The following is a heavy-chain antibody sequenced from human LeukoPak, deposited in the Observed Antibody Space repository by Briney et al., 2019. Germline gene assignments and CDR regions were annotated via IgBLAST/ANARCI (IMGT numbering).Heavy chain of an antibody. V-gene: IGHV1-8*01. CDR2: MNPNSGNT. CDR3: ARSGCSGGSCYSNYYYYMDV. Sequence: GASVKVSCKASGYTFTSYDINWVRQATGQGLEWMGWMNPNSGNTGYAQKFQGRVTMTRNTSISTAYMELSSLRSEDTAVYYCARSGCSGGSCYSNYYYYMDVWGKGTTVTVSS. CDR1: GYTFTSYD. J-gene: IGHJ6*03. D-gene: IGHD2-15*01.